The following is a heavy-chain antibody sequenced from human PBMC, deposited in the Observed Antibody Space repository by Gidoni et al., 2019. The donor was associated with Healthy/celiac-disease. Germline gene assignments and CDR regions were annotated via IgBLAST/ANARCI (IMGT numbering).Heavy chain of an antibody. D-gene: IGHD5-18*01. CDR1: GFTFDDYA. V-gene: IGHV3-43D*04. CDR3: AKLVQLDDAFDI. CDR2: ISWDGGST. Sequence: EVQLVESGGVVVQPGGSLRLSCAASGFTFDDYAMHWVRQAPGKGLEWVSLISWDGGSTYYADSVKGRFTISRDNSKNSLYLQMNSLRAEDTALYYCAKLVQLDDAFDIWGQGTMVTVSS. J-gene: IGHJ3*02.